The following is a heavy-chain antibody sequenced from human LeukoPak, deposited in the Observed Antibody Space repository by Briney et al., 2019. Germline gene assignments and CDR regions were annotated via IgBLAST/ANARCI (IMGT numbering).Heavy chain of an antibody. J-gene: IGHJ6*02. CDR3: ATILRDCSSTSCYWNRDYYYYGMDV. CDR1: GYTFTSYY. Sequence: ASVKVSCKASGYTFTSYYMHWVRQAPGQGLEWMGIINPSGGSTSYAQKFQGRVTMTRDTSTSTVYMELSSLRSEDTAVYYCATILRDCSSTSCYWNRDYYYYGMDVWGQGTTVTVSS. D-gene: IGHD2-2*01. CDR2: INPSGGST. V-gene: IGHV1-46*01.